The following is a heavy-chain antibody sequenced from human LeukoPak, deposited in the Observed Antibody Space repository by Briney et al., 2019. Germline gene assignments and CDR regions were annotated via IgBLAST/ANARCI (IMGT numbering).Heavy chain of an antibody. CDR1: GGTFSSYA. Sequence: SVKVSCKASGGTFSSYAISWVRQAPGQGLEWMGGIIPIFGTANYAQKFQGRVTITTDESTSTAYMELSSLRSEDTAVYYCARAERVGNNYYYYMDVWGKGTTVTVSS. D-gene: IGHD7-27*01. J-gene: IGHJ6*03. CDR2: IIPIFGTA. CDR3: ARAERVGNNYYYYMDV. V-gene: IGHV1-69*05.